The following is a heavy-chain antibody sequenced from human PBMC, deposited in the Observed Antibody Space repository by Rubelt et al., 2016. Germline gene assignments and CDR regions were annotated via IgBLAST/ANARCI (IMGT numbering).Heavy chain of an antibody. CDR1: GFTFSSYA. D-gene: IGHD3-22*01. J-gene: IGHJ3*02. CDR3: ARDAYDSDAFDI. CDR2: ISYDGSNK. Sequence: VQLVESGGGLVQPGGSLRLSCAASGFTFSSYAMHWVRQAPGKGLEWVAVISYDGSNKYYADSVKGRFTIARDNSKNTRYLQMNSLRAEDTAVYYWARDAYDSDAFDIWGQGTMVTVSS. V-gene: IGHV3-30*04.